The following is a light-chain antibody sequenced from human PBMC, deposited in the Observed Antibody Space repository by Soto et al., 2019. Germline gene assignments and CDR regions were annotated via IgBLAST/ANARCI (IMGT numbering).Light chain of an antibody. Sequence: EIVLTQSPGTLSLSPGERATLSCRASQSVSSSYLAWYQQKPGQAPRLLIYGASSRATGIPDRFSGSGSGTDFTLTISRLEREDFAVYYCQQYASSLTVGGGTKVEIK. CDR3: QQYASSLT. V-gene: IGKV3-20*01. J-gene: IGKJ4*01. CDR2: GAS. CDR1: QSVSSSY.